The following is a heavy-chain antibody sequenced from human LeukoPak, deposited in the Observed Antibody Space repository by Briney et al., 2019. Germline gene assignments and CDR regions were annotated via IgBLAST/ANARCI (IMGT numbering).Heavy chain of an antibody. CDR3: AKNGLRFLEWLSSFDY. CDR1: GFTFSSYA. V-gene: IGHV3-23*01. J-gene: IGHJ4*02. CDR2: ISGSGGST. Sequence: GGSLRLSCAASGFTFSSYAMSWVRQAPGKGLEWVSAISGSGGSTYYADSVKGRFTISRDNSKNTLYLQMNSLRAEDTAVYYCAKNGLRFLEWLSSFDYWGQGTLDTVSS. D-gene: IGHD3-3*01.